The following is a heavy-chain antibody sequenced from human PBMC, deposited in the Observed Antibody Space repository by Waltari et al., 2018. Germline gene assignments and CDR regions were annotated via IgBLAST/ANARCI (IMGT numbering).Heavy chain of an antibody. CDR1: GGSISSSSYY. CDR2: IYYSGST. V-gene: IGHV4-39*07. D-gene: IGHD3-10*01. Sequence: QLQLQESGPGLVKPSETLSLTCTVSGGSISSSSYYWGWIRQPPGKGLEWIGSIYYSGSTDYNPSLKSRVTISVDTSKNQFCLKLSSLGSEDTAVYYCARGGTMVQGAIDAFDIWGQGTMVTVSS. J-gene: IGHJ3*02. CDR3: ARGGTMVQGAIDAFDI.